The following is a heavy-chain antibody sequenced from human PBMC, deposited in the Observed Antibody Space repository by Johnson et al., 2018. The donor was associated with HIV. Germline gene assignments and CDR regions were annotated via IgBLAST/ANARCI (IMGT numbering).Heavy chain of an antibody. V-gene: IGHV3-7*01. D-gene: IGHD2-15*01. CDR2: IKQDGSEK. J-gene: IGHJ3*02. CDR1: GFTFSSYW. Sequence: EVQLVESGGGLVQPGGSLRLSCAASGFTFSSYWMSWVRQAPGKGLEWVANIKQDGSEKYYLDSVKGRFIISRDNAKNSLYLQMNSLRAEDTAVYYCARDGVGVVPGGWGAFDIWGQGTMVTVSS. CDR3: ARDGVGVVPGGWGAFDI.